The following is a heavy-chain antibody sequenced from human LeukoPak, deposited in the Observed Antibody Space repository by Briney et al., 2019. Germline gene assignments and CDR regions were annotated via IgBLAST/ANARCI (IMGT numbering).Heavy chain of an antibody. D-gene: IGHD2/OR15-2a*01. V-gene: IGHV1-69*01. Sequence: SVKVSCKASGGTFSSYAINWVRQAAGQGLEGMGGIIPIFGTANYAQKFQGRVTISAEESTSTAYMELSSLRSDDTAVYYCARDNKTSYSYFMDVWGKGTTVTVSS. CDR2: IIPIFGTA. CDR1: GGTFSSYA. J-gene: IGHJ6*03. CDR3: ARDNKTSYSYFMDV.